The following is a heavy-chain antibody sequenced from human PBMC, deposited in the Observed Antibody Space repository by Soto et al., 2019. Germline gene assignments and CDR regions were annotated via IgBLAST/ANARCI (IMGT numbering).Heavy chain of an antibody. V-gene: IGHV1-2*02. J-gene: IGHJ5*02. CDR1: GYTFTGYY. CDR3: ARVDYYGSINWFDP. D-gene: IGHD3-10*01. CDR2: IHPNTGGT. Sequence: QVQLVKSGAEVKKPGASVKVSCKASGYTFTGYYIHWVRQAPGQGLEWMGWIHPNTGGTQYAEKFHGRVTMTRDTTISTAYMELSRLRSDDTAVYYCARVDYYGSINWFDPWGQGTLVTVSS.